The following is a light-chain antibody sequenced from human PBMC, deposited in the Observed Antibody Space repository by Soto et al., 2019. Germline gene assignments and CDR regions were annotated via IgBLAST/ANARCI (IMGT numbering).Light chain of an antibody. CDR3: QQYSNWPLT. CDR2: GAS. J-gene: IGKJ4*01. Sequence: EMVMTQSPATLSVSPGERATLSCRASQSVSSNLAWYQQKPGQAPRLLIYGASTRATGIPARFSGSGSGTEFTLTINSLQSEDFAVYYCQQYSNWPLTFGGGTKVDIK. V-gene: IGKV3-15*01. CDR1: QSVSSN.